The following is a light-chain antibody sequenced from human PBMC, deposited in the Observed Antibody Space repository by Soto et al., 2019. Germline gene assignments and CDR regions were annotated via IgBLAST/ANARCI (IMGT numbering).Light chain of an antibody. J-gene: IGKJ5*01. CDR1: QSISSW. V-gene: IGKV1-5*03. CDR2: KAS. Sequence: DIQMTQSPSTLAANVADRVTITCRASQSISSWLAWYQQKPGKAPKVLIYKASSLESWVPSRFSGSGSGTDFTLTITSLQPDDFAAYYCQQRNSYPITIGQGTRLEIK. CDR3: QQRNSYPIT.